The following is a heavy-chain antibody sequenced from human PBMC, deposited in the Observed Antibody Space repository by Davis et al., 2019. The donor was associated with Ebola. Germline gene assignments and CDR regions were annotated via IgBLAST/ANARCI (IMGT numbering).Heavy chain of an antibody. CDR3: SKDEPVWGIVVVPSVISYFDC. V-gene: IGHV3-23*01. D-gene: IGHD2-2*02. J-gene: IGHJ4*02. CDR1: GFTFSCYA. CDR2: ISGSGGTT. Sequence: PGGSLRLSCAASGFTFSCYAMNWVRQAPGKGLEWVSGISGSGGTTYYADSVKGRFSISRDNSKNTLYLQLNSLRAKDTAVYFCSKDEPVWGIVVVPSVISYFDCWGQGTLVTVSS.